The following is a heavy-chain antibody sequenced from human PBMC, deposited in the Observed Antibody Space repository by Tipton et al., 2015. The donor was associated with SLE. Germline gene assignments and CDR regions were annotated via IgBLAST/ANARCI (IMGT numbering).Heavy chain of an antibody. Sequence: QSGAEVKKPGSSVKASCKASGGTFSSYAISWVRQAPGQGLEWMGRIIPIFGTANYAQKFQGRVTITADESTSTAYMELSSLRSEDTAVYYCALRRPESLEWLLYPDYWGQGTLVTVSS. V-gene: IGHV1-69*15. CDR1: GGTFSSYA. D-gene: IGHD3-3*01. CDR3: ALRRPESLEWLLYPDY. CDR2: IIPIFGTA. J-gene: IGHJ4*02.